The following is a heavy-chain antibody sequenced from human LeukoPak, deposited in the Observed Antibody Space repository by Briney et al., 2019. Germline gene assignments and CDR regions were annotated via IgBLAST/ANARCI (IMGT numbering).Heavy chain of an antibody. Sequence: GGSLRLSCASAGFTFDDYGMSWVRQAPGKVLGWGSGINWNGGSTGYADSVKGLFTISRDNAKKSLYLQMNSLRVEDTALYYCARDSGYDWFYNWFDPWGQGTLVTVSS. CDR2: INWNGGST. CDR3: ARDSGYDWFYNWFDP. CDR1: GFTFDDYG. D-gene: IGHD5-12*01. V-gene: IGHV3-20*04. J-gene: IGHJ5*02.